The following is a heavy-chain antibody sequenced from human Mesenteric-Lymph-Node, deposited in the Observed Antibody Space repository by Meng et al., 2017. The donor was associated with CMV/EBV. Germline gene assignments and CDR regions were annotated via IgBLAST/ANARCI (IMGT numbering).Heavy chain of an antibody. CDR3: ARRGIFGADNDPRYFYGMDV. J-gene: IGHJ6*02. V-gene: IGHV1-18*01. CDR1: GYTFTSYG. CDR2: ISAYNGNT. D-gene: IGHD3-3*01. Sequence: ASVKVSCKASGYTFTSYGISWVRQAPGQGLEWMGWISAYNGNTNYAQKLQGRVTLTTDKFTSTAYMELRSLTSDDTAVYFCARRGIFGADNDPRYFYGMDVWGQGTTVTVSS.